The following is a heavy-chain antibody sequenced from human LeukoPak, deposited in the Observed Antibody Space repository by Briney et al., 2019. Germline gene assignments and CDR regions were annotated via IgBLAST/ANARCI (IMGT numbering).Heavy chain of an antibody. J-gene: IGHJ4*02. D-gene: IGHD2-2*01. CDR3: ARDCGTTSCYDFPDFDY. Sequence: PGWSLRLSCAASGYTFTSYSMNWVRQAPGQGLEWVSYISDGGETIYYADSVKGRFTISRDNAKNSLYLQMNSLRAEDTAVYYCARDCGTTSCYDFPDFDYWGQGTLVTVSS. CDR2: ISDGGETI. CDR1: GYTFTSYS. V-gene: IGHV3-48*01.